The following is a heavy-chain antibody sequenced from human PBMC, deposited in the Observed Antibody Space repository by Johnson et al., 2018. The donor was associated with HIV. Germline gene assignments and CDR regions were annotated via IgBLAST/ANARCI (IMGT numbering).Heavy chain of an antibody. V-gene: IGHV3-30*04. Sequence: QMQLVESGGGVVQPGRSLRLSCVASGFTFSSYTMHWVRQAPGKGLEWVAVISYDGSNKFYADSVKGRFTISRDNSKNTLFLQMNSLRAEDTAVYYCAKVSSWYFLRAFDIWDQGTMVTVSS. CDR3: AKVSSWYFLRAFDI. J-gene: IGHJ3*02. D-gene: IGHD6-13*01. CDR1: GFTFSSYT. CDR2: ISYDGSNK.